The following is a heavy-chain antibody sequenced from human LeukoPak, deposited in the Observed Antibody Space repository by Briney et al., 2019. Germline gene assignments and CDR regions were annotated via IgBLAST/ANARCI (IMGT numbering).Heavy chain of an antibody. CDR2: IYTSGST. Sequence: SETLSLTSTVSGCSISSYYWIWIRQPAGKGLEWIVRIYTSGSTNYNPSLKSRVTMSVDTSKNQFSLKLSSVTAADTAVYYCARSLTRTTVTTPPWYFDLWGGGTLVTVSS. CDR3: ARSLTRTTVTTPPWYFDL. CDR1: GCSISSYY. J-gene: IGHJ2*01. V-gene: IGHV4-4*07. D-gene: IGHD4-17*01.